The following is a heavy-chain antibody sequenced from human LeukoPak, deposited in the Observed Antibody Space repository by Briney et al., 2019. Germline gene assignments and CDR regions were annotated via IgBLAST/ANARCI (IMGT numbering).Heavy chain of an antibody. D-gene: IGHD5-18*01. V-gene: IGHV1-24*01. CDR3: ATELRYSYGYPNYYYGMDV. CDR2: FDPEDGET. J-gene: IGHJ6*04. CDR1: GYTLTELS. Sequence: ASVKVSCKVSGYTLTELSMHWVRQAPGKGLEWMGGFDPEDGETIYAQKFQGRVTMTEDTSTDTAYMELSSLRSEDTAVYCCATELRYSYGYPNYYYGMDVWGKGTTVTVSS.